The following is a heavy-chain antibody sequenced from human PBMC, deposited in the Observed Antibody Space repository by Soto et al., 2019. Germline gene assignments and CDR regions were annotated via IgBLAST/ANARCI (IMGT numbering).Heavy chain of an antibody. CDR1: GGSISSSSFH. J-gene: IGHJ5*02. CDR3: ARRERAAGTDWWFDP. CDR2: IYYSGST. D-gene: IGHD6-13*01. Sequence: QLQLQESGPGLVKPSETLSLTCTVSGGSISSSSFHWGWIRQPPGKGLEWIGSIYYSGSTYYSPSLKRRVSISVDTSTTLFSLKLSSVTAADTAVYYCARRERAAGTDWWFDPWGQGTLVTVSS. V-gene: IGHV4-39*01.